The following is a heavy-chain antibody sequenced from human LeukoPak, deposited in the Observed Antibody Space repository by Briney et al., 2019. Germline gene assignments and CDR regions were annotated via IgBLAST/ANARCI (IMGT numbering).Heavy chain of an antibody. CDR2: INPNSGGT. CDR1: GYTFTGYY. Sequence: ASVKVSCKASGYTFTGYYMHWVRQAPGQGLEWMGWINPNSGGTNYAQKFQGRVTMTRDTSISTAYMELSRLRSDDTAVYYCARVWFGELSGYMDVWGKGTTVTVSS. D-gene: IGHD3-10*01. CDR3: ARVWFGELSGYMDV. V-gene: IGHV1-2*02. J-gene: IGHJ6*03.